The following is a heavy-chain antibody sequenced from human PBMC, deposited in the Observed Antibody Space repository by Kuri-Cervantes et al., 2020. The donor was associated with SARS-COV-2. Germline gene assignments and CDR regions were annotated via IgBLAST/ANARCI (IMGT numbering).Heavy chain of an antibody. CDR1: GYTFTSYD. V-gene: IGHV1-8*03. CDR2: MNPNSGNT. Sequence: ASVNVSCKASGYTFTSYDISWVRQATGQGLEWMGWMNPNSGNTGYAQKFQGRVTITRNTSISTAYMELSSLRSEDTAVYYCARSVSRTIFGVGNWFDPWGQGTLVTVSS. D-gene: IGHD3-3*01. J-gene: IGHJ5*02. CDR3: ARSVSRTIFGVGNWFDP.